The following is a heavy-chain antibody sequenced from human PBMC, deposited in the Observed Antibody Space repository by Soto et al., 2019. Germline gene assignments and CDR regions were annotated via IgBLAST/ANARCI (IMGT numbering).Heavy chain of an antibody. CDR3: XXGPXXSGHYQYYYGMDV. D-gene: IGHD3-10*01. J-gene: IGHJ6*02. V-gene: IGHV4-30-2*01. CDR1: GGSISSGGFS. CDR2: IYHSGNT. Sequence: QLQLQESGSGLVKPSQTLSLTCAVSGGSISSGGFSWTWIRQPPGKGLEWIGYIYHSGNTYYNPSLKSRVTISVDRSKNQFSLKLSSVTAXDTAXXXXXXGPXXSGHYQYYYGMDVWGQGTTVTVSS.